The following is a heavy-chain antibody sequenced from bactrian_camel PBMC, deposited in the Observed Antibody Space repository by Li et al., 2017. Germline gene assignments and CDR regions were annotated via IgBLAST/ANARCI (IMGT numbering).Heavy chain of an antibody. CDR1: LFSYPY. Sequence: VQLVESGGGLVQPGGSLRLSCTSSLFSYPYMTWVRQGPGKGLEWLATSKNDDTTYYGDSVKGRLTVSRDYLELRSAQTEDSGTYYCVRALYGWTDFLYWDKGTQVTV. V-gene: IGHV3S10*01. CDR3: WTDFLY. D-gene: IGHD1*01. CDR2: SKNDDTT. J-gene: IGHJ6*01.